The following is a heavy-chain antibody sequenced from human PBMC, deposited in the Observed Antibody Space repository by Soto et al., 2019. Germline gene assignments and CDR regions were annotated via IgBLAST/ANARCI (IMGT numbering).Heavy chain of an antibody. CDR3: VGGQYYFDY. V-gene: IGHV3-30*03. J-gene: IGHJ4*02. Sequence: QVQLVESAGGVVQPGRSLRLSCAASGFPFTTYGMHWVREGPGKGLEWVAVISYDGSNRYYADSVKGRFTISRDNSKNPLYLQMNDLRPEDTALYYCVGGQYYFDYRGQGTLVTVSS. CDR1: GFPFTTYG. CDR2: ISYDGSNR. D-gene: IGHD3-10*01.